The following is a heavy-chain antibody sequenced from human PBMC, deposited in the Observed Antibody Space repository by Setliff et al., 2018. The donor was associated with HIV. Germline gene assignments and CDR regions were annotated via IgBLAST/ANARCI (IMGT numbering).Heavy chain of an antibody. CDR1: GYNFFSYG. J-gene: IGHJ4*02. Sequence: ASVKVSCKASGYNFFSYGISWVRQAPGQGLEWMGWISTFDGNTDYAQNVQDRVTMTTDTSTSTVYMELRSLRSDDTAVYYCARVPGDYGDNPIDYWGQGTWVTVSA. CDR3: ARVPGDYGDNPIDY. D-gene: IGHD4-17*01. CDR2: ISTFDGNT. V-gene: IGHV1-18*01.